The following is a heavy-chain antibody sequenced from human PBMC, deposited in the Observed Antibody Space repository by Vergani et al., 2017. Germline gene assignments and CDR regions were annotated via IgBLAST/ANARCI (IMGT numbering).Heavy chain of an antibody. CDR1: GFTFDDYT. CDR3: ARDRIPLYYYDSSGYDAFDI. Sequence: VQLVESGGGVVQPGGSLRLSCAASGFTFDDYTMHWVRQAPGKGLEWVSLISWDGGSTYYADSVKGRFTISRDNAKNSLYLQMNSLRAEDTAVYYCARDRIPLYYYDSSGYDAFDIWGQGTMVTVSS. D-gene: IGHD3-22*01. CDR2: ISWDGGST. J-gene: IGHJ3*02. V-gene: IGHV3-43*01.